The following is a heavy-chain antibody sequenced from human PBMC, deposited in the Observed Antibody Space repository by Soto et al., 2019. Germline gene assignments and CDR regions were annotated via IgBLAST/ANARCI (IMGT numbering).Heavy chain of an antibody. CDR2: VYFSGST. V-gene: IGHV4-61*08. CDR3: ARIPVDTYMIYWSDP. D-gene: IGHD3-16*01. CDR1: GDSVSSGDYY. J-gene: IGHJ5*02. Sequence: SETLSLTCSVSGDSVSSGDYYWSWIRQPPGKGLEWIGHVYFSGSTNYIPSLKSRLTMSVDTAKNQFSLKLNSVTAADTAVYYCARIPVDTYMIYWSDPWGQGTHVTVSS.